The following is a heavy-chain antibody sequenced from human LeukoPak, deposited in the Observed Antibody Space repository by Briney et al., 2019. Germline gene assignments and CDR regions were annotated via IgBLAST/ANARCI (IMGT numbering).Heavy chain of an antibody. Sequence: GGSLRLSCAASGFTFGSSAMSWVRQTPGKGLEWVSAISGSGGSTYYADSVKGRFTISRDNSKNTLYLQMNSLRAEDTAVYYCAKAHLSLGELSCLDYWGQGTLVTVSS. J-gene: IGHJ4*02. V-gene: IGHV3-23*01. CDR1: GFTFGSSA. CDR2: ISGSGGST. CDR3: AKAHLSLGELSCLDY. D-gene: IGHD3-16*02.